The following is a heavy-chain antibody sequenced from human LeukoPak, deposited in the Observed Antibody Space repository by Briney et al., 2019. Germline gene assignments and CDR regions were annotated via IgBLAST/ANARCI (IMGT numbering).Heavy chain of an antibody. D-gene: IGHD4-23*01. V-gene: IGHV3-23*01. CDR2: ISGSGGST. CDR3: ARRERRWYYFDY. J-gene: IGHJ4*02. Sequence: PGGSLRLSCAASGFTFSSYAMSWVRQAPGKGLEWVSAISGSGGSTYYADSVKGRFTISRDNSKNTLYLQMNSLRAEDTAVYYCARRERRWYYFDYWGQGTLVTVSS. CDR1: GFTFSSYA.